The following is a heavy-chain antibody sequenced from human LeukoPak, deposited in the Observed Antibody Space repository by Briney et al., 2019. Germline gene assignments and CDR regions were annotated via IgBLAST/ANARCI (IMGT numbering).Heavy chain of an antibody. Sequence: SETLSLTCSVSGGSISNSNYYWGWIRQPPGKGLEWIGSAHYSGSTHYNPSLKSRVTISVDTSKNQFSLTLTSVTAADTAVYYCARIAQGLSFDLWGRGTRLTVSS. CDR1: GGSISNSNYY. CDR2: AHYSGST. V-gene: IGHV4-39*01. D-gene: IGHD2-21*01. CDR3: ARIAQGLSFDL. J-gene: IGHJ2*01.